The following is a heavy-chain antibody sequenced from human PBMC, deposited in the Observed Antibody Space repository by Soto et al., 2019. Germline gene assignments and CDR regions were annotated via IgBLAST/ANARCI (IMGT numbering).Heavy chain of an antibody. V-gene: IGHV4-59*12. CDR3: ARVPDV. CDR1: GGSISSYY. CDR2: IYYSGST. J-gene: IGHJ6*02. Sequence: SETLSLTCTVSGGSISSYYWSWIRQPPGKGLEWIGYIYYSGSTYYNPSLKSRVTISVDRSKNQFSLKLNSVTAADTAVYYCARVPDVWGQGTTVTVSS.